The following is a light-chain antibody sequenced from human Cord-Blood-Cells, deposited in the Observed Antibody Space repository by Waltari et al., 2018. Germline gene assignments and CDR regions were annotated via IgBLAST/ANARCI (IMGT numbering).Light chain of an antibody. CDR2: GAS. CDR1: QSVSSN. J-gene: IGKJ4*01. CDR3: QQYNNWPLT. Sequence: EIVMTQSPATLSVSPGERATLSCRASQSVSSNLAWYQQKLGQAHRLLIYGASTRATGIPARFSGSGSGTEFTLTISSLQSEDFAVYYCQQYNNWPLTFGGGTKVEIK. V-gene: IGKV3D-15*01.